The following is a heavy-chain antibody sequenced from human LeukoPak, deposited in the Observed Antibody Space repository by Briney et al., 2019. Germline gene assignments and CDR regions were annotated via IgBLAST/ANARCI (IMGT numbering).Heavy chain of an antibody. J-gene: IGHJ4*02. CDR2: FDPEDGET. D-gene: IGHD2-15*01. CDR1: GYTLTELS. Sequence: ASVTVSCKVSGYTLTELSMHWVRQAPGKGLEWMGGFDPEDGETIYAQKFQGRVTMTEDTSTDTAYMELSSLRSEDTAVYYCATTLCCSGGSCYRVDYWGQGTLVTVSS. CDR3: ATTLCCSGGSCYRVDY. V-gene: IGHV1-24*01.